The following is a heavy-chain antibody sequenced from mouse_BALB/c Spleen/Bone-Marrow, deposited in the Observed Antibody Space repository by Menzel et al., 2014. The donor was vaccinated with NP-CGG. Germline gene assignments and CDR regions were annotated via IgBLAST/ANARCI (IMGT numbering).Heavy chain of an antibody. D-gene: IGHD1-1*01. V-gene: IGHV14-3*02. Sequence: EVKLVESGAELVKPGASVKLSCTASGFNIKDTYMHWVKQRPEQGLEWIGRIDPANGNTKYDPKFQGRATVTADTSSSTAYLQLSSLTSEGTAVYYCARYYYRTMDYWGQGTSVTVSS. CDR2: IDPANGNT. CDR1: GFNIKDTY. CDR3: ARYYYRTMDY. J-gene: IGHJ4*01.